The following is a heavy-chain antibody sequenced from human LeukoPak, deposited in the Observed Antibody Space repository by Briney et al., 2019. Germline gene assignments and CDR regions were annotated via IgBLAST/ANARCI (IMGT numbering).Heavy chain of an antibody. D-gene: IGHD3-3*01. Sequence: SETLSLTCTVSGGSISSSSYYWGWIRQPPGKGLEWIGSIYYSGSTYYNPSLKSRVTISVDTSKNQFSLKLSSVTAADTAVYYCARFITGDVLRFLESDWFDPWGQGTLVTVSS. CDR3: ARFITGDVLRFLESDWFDP. CDR1: GGSISSSSYY. V-gene: IGHV4-39*07. J-gene: IGHJ5*02. CDR2: IYYSGST.